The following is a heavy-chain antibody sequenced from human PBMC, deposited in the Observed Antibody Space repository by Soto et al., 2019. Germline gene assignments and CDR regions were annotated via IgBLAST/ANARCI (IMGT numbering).Heavy chain of an antibody. CDR3: AKDVGAVAPSGMGL. Sequence: QVQLVESGGGVVQPGRSLRLSCAASGFTFSSYGMHWVRQAPGKGLEWVAVISYDGSNKYYADSVKGRFTISRDNSKNTLYLQMNGLRAEDAAVYYCAKDVGAVAPSGMGLWGQGTTVTVSS. V-gene: IGHV3-30*18. D-gene: IGHD1-26*01. CDR1: GFTFSSYG. CDR2: ISYDGSNK. J-gene: IGHJ6*02.